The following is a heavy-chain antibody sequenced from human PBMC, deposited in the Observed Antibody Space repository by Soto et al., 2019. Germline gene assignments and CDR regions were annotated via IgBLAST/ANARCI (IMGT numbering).Heavy chain of an antibody. J-gene: IGHJ4*02. Sequence: SETLSLTCTVSGGSISSSSYYWGWIRQPPGKGLEWIGSIYYSGSTSYNPSLKSRVTISVDTSKNQFSLKLSSVTAADTAVYYCARAGRRTQYYYDSSGYYRGTSFDYWGQGTLVTVSS. CDR1: GGSISSSSYY. V-gene: IGHV4-39*07. CDR3: ARAGRRTQYYYDSSGYYRGTSFDY. CDR2: IYYSGST. D-gene: IGHD3-22*01.